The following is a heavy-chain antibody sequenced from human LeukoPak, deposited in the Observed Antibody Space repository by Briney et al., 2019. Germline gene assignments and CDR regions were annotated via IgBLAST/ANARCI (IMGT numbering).Heavy chain of an antibody. V-gene: IGHV1-46*01. CDR1: GHTFTSYY. CDR2: INPSGGGT. CDR3: ARDMLAVPSNWFDP. D-gene: IGHD2-8*01. Sequence: ASVKVSCKASGHTFTSYYIHWVRQAPGQGLEWMGVINPSGGGTSYAQKFQGGVTMTRDTSTSTVYMDLRSLRSEDTAVYFCARDMLAVPSNWFDPWGQGTLVTVSS. J-gene: IGHJ5*02.